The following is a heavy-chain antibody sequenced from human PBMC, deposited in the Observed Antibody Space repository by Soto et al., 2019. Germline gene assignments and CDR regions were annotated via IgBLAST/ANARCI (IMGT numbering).Heavy chain of an antibody. CDR2: ISGRGTTI. D-gene: IGHD2-8*01. CDR3: GRLGSCTGTHGNHYFYYYPRNI. V-gene: IGHV3-48*02. J-gene: IGHJ6*02. Sequence: GGALRFPGAASPFSFNSYDMNPLRQAQAKGLEWVSFISGRGTTIYYADSVKCRFTVSRDNAQNSLFLLGGSLIDEDTPVYYCGRLGSCTGTHGNHYFYYYPRNICGRVTTV. CDR1: PFSFNSYD.